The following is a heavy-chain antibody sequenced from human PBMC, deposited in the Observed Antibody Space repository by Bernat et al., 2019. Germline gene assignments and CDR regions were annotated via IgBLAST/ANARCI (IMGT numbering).Heavy chain of an antibody. CDR2: IKTKTDGGTT. CDR1: GFTFSNAW. V-gene: IGHV3-15*01. J-gene: IGHJ3*02. CDR3: AASFLAPGGFDI. Sequence: EVQLVESGGGLVKPGGSLRLSCAASGFTFSNAWMSWVRQAPGKGLEWVGHIKTKTDGGTTDYAAPVKGRFTISGDESKNTVYLQMNGLKTEDTAAYYCAASFLAPGGFDIWGQGTMVTVSP. D-gene: IGHD3-3*01.